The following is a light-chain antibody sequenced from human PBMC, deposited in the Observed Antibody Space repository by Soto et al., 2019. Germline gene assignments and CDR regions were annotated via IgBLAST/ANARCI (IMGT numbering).Light chain of an antibody. CDR1: QSISSY. J-gene: IGKJ5*01. CDR3: QQSYSTPSIT. CDR2: AAS. Sequence: DSQMTQSPSSLTTSVGDRVTNTCRASQSISSYLNWYQQKPGKAPKLLIYAASSLQSGVPSRFSGSGSGTDFTLTISSLQPEDFATYYCQQSYSTPSITFGQATRLEIK. V-gene: IGKV1-39*01.